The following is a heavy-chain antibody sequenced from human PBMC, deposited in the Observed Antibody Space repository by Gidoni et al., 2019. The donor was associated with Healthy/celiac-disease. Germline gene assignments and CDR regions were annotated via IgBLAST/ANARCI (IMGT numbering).Heavy chain of an antibody. J-gene: IGHJ4*02. Sequence: VVQPGRSLRLSCAASGFTFSSYAMHWVRQAPGKGLEWVAVISYDGSNKYYADSVKGRFTISRDNSKNTLYLQMNSLRAEDTAVYYCARSPGGWFGELYPWGYFDYWGQGTLVTVSS. CDR3: ARSPGGWFGELYPWGYFDY. CDR1: GFTFSSYA. CDR2: ISYDGSNK. V-gene: IGHV3-30-3*01. D-gene: IGHD3-10*01.